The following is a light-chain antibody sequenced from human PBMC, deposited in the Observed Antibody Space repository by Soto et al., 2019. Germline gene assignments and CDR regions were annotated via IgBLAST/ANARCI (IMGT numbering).Light chain of an antibody. CDR3: QQHNQWPIT. J-gene: IGKJ5*01. V-gene: IGKV3-15*01. CDR1: QSVSSN. Sequence: EIVLTQAQATMSVSPGERATIFCRASQSVSSNLGWYQQKPGQAPRLLMYGASTRATGIPARFSGSGSGTEFTLTISSLQSEDSAVYYCQQHNQWPITFGQGTRLEI. CDR2: GAS.